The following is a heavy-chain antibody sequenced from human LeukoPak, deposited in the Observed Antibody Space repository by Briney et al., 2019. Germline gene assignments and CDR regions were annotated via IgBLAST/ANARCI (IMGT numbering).Heavy chain of an antibody. D-gene: IGHD5-18*01. J-gene: IGHJ4*02. V-gene: IGHV1-46*01. CDR1: GYSFTSYN. Sequence: ASVKVSCKTSGYSFTSYNLHWVRQAPGQRLEWMGIINPSGGSTSYAQKFQGRVTMTRDMSTSTVYMELSSLRSEDTAVYYCARADVDTAMATPFDYWGQGTLVTVSS. CDR2: INPSGGST. CDR3: ARADVDTAMATPFDY.